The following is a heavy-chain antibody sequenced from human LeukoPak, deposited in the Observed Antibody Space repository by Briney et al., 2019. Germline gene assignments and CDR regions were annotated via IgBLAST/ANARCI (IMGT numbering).Heavy chain of an antibody. J-gene: IGHJ4*02. CDR2: ISGSGGSP. D-gene: IGHD6-19*01. Sequence: GGSLRLSCAASGFTFSSYTMTWVRQASGKGLEWVSTISGSGGSPYYADSVKGRFTISRDNSENTLYLQMNSLRAEDTAVYYCAREVAGTGLDYWGQGTLVTVSS. CDR1: GFTFSSYT. CDR3: AREVAGTGLDY. V-gene: IGHV3-23*01.